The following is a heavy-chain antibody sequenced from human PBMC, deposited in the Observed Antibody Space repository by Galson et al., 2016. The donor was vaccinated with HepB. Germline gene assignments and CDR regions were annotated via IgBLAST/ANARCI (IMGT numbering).Heavy chain of an antibody. D-gene: IGHD2-15*01. J-gene: IGHJ4*02. Sequence: CAISGDSVSSKSAAWNWIRHSPSRGLEWLGRTYHTSNWYSDYAVSVKSRITINPDTSKNQFSLQLNSVTPEDTAVYYCARGHLVVPISFYFDYWVQGSLVTVSS. CDR3: ARGHLVVPISFYFDY. V-gene: IGHV6-1*01. CDR2: TYHTSNWYS. CDR1: GDSVSSKSAA.